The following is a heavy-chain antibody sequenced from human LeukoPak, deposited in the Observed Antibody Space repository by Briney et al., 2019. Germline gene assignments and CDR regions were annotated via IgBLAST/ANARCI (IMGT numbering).Heavy chain of an antibody. D-gene: IGHD6-13*01. V-gene: IGHV4-39*07. J-gene: IGHJ1*01. CDR1: GDSITRSAYY. CDR3: ATIAAAGNFQH. Sequence: SETLSLTCIVSGDSITRSAYYWAWIRQPPGKGLEWIGEIYHSGSTNYNPSLKSRVTISVDKSKNQFSLKLSSVTAADTAVYYCATIAAAGNFQHWGQGTLVTVSS. CDR2: IYHSGST.